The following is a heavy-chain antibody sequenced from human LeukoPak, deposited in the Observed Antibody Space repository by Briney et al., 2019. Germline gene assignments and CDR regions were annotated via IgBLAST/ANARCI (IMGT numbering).Heavy chain of an antibody. CDR2: ISASGST. V-gene: IGHV4-4*09. CDR1: GGSISNYY. CDR3: ARHPPRGSYSADAFDI. Sequence: SETLSLTCNVSGGSISNYYLSWIRQPPGKELEWIGYISASGSTNYNPSLKSRVTVSVDTSKNQLSLKLTCVNAADTAVYYCARHPPRGSYSADAFDIWGRGTMVTVSS. J-gene: IGHJ3*02. D-gene: IGHD2-21*01.